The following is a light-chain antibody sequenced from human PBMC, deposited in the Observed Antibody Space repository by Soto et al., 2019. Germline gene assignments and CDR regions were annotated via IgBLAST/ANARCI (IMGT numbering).Light chain of an antibody. CDR3: QQYNKWPPEYT. CDR2: GAS. J-gene: IGKJ2*01. Sequence: EIVMTQSPATLSVSPGERATLSCRASQSVSSNLAWYQQKPGQAPRLLIYGASTRATGIPARFXGSGXGTXXXXXXXXXXXEDFAVYYCQQYNKWPPEYTFGQGTKLEIK. CDR1: QSVSSN. V-gene: IGKV3-15*01.